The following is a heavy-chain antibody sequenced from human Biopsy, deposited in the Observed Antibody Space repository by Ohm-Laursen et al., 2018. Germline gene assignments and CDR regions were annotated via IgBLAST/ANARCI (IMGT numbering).Heavy chain of an antibody. V-gene: IGHV1-18*01. D-gene: IGHD4-17*01. CDR1: GYTFTTYG. J-gene: IGHJ4*02. Sequence: SVKVSCKASGYTFTTYGISRVRQAPGQGLEWMGWINTYSGNTNYGKKFHDRVIMTSDTSTSTAYLEHRSLRSDDTAVYYCARDYYPYVDYLKDVPLCDSWGQGTLVTVSS. CDR3: ARDYYPYVDYLKDVPLCDS. CDR2: INTYSGNT.